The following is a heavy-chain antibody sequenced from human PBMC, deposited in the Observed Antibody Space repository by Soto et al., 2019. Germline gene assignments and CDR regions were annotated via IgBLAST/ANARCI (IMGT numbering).Heavy chain of an antibody. Sequence: TLSLTCAVSGGSISSGGYSWSWIRQPPGKGLEWIGYIYHSGSTYYNPSLKSRVTISVDRSKNQFSLKLSSVTAADTAVYYCARGGGYTFDYWGQGTLVTVSS. J-gene: IGHJ4*02. CDR2: IYHSGST. CDR1: GGSISSGGYS. D-gene: IGHD3-16*01. V-gene: IGHV4-30-2*01. CDR3: ARGGGYTFDY.